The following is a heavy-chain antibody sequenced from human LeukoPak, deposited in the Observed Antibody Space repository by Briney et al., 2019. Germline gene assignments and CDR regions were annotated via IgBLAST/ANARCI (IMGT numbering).Heavy chain of an antibody. CDR2: INTNTGNP. Sequence: ASVKVSCKASGYTFTSYAMNWVRQAPGQGLEWMGWINTNTGNPTYAQGFTGRFVFSLDTSVSTAYLQISSLKAEDTAVYYCARVIPRGYSYGYIYYYYYMDAWGKGTTVTVSS. CDR3: ARVIPRGYSYGYIYYYYYMDA. CDR1: GYTFTSYA. V-gene: IGHV7-4-1*02. D-gene: IGHD5-18*01. J-gene: IGHJ6*03.